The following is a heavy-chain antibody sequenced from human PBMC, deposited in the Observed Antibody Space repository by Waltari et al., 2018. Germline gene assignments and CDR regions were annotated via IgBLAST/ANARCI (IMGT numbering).Heavy chain of an antibody. D-gene: IGHD1-26*01. Sequence: QVQLQESGPGLVKPSETLSLTCAVSGYSISSGYYWGWIRQPPGKGLEWIGSIYHRGSTYYNPSLKSRVTISVDTSKNQFSLKLSSVTAADTAVYYCARRTVGAYFDYWGQGTLVTVSS. J-gene: IGHJ4*02. CDR2: IYHRGST. V-gene: IGHV4-38-2*01. CDR3: ARRTVGAYFDY. CDR1: GYSISSGYY.